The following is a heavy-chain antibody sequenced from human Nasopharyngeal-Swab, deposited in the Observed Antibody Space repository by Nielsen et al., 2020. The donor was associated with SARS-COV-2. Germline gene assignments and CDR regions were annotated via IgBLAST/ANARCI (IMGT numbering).Heavy chain of an antibody. Sequence: WIRQPPGEGLEWIGRIYTSGSTNYNPSLKSRFTISVDTSKNQFSLKLSSVTAADTAVYYCARGYCSGGSCYSDYYYGMDVWGQGTTVTVSS. V-gene: IGHV4-61*02. D-gene: IGHD2-15*01. CDR2: IYTSGST. CDR3: ARGYCSGGSCYSDYYYGMDV. J-gene: IGHJ6*02.